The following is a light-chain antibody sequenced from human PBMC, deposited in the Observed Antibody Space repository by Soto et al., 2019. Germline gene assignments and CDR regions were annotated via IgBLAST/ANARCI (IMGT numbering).Light chain of an antibody. CDR3: LQHYTSPWT. CDR2: AAV. J-gene: IGKJ1*01. Sequence: DIQMTQSPSSLSASVGDRVTITCRASQGIRNELSWYQQKPGRVPKRLIYAAVSLQSGVPSRFSGSGSGTEFTLTISSLQPEDFAIYYCLQHYTSPWTFGQGTKVEIK. V-gene: IGKV1-17*01. CDR1: QGIRNE.